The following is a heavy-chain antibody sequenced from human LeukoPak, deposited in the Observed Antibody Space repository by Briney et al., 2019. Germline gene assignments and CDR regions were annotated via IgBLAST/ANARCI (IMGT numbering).Heavy chain of an antibody. J-gene: IGHJ5*01. CDR1: GFALKSYS. V-gene: IGHV3-21*01. Sequence: GGSLRLSCAGSGFALKSYSLIWVRQAPGKGLEWVSSISSTSAYIYYADSVKGRFTISRDNVDNVVYLQMNSLGAEDTAVYYCARVAVSGPTGWFDSWGQGTLVIVSS. D-gene: IGHD2-8*02. CDR3: ARVAVSGPTGWFDS. CDR2: ISSTSAYI.